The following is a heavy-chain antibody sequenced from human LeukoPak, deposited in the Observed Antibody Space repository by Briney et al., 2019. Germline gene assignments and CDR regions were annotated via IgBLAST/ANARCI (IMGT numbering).Heavy chain of an antibody. CDR2: ININEGP. J-gene: IGHJ4*02. CDR1: GGSISSYH. Sequence: QTSETLSLTCTVSGGSISSYHWSWIRQPAGKGLEWIGHININEGPKYNPSLRSRVTMSADTSRNQYSLKLSSVTAADTAVYYCARKTSSSCLDYWGQGTLVTVSS. V-gene: IGHV4-4*07. CDR3: ARKTSSSCLDY. D-gene: IGHD6-13*01.